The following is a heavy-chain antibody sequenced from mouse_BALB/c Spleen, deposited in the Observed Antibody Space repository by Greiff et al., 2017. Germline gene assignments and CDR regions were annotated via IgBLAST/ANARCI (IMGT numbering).Heavy chain of an antibody. CDR2: ISSGSSTI. J-gene: IGHJ2*01. D-gene: IGHD1-1*01. CDR3: ARSRDYGSSYVGY. Sequence: EVKLVESGGGLVQPGGSRKLSCAASGFTFSSFGMHWVRQAPEKGLEWVAYISSGSSTIYYADTVKGRFTISRDNPKNTLFLQMTSLRSEDTAMYYCARSRDYGSSYVGYWGQGTTLTVSS. V-gene: IGHV5-17*02. CDR1: GFTFSSFG.